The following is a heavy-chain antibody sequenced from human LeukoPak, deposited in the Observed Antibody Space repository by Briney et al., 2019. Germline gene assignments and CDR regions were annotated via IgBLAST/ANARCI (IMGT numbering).Heavy chain of an antibody. J-gene: IGHJ6*02. CDR2: IYYSGST. D-gene: IGHD4-17*01. CDR1: GGSISSYY. CDR3: ARQPGAVTKSFHYYYGMDV. Sequence: SETLSLTCTVSGGSISSYYWSWIRQPPGKGLEWIGDIYYSGSTNYNPSLKSRVTISVDTSKNQFSLKLSSVTAADTAVYYCARQPGAVTKSFHYYYGMDVWGQGTTVTVSS. V-gene: IGHV4-59*08.